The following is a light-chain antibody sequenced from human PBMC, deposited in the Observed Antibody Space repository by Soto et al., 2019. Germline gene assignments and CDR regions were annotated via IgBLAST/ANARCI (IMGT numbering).Light chain of an antibody. CDR1: QSISYW. CDR3: QQYNNYWT. CDR2: KAS. Sequence: DIQMTQSPSTLSASVGDRVTITCRASQSISYWLAWYQQKPGKAPNLLIYKASSLESGVPSRFSGSGSGTEFNLTISSLQPDDFATYYCQQYNNYWTFGQGTKVEIK. V-gene: IGKV1-5*03. J-gene: IGKJ1*01.